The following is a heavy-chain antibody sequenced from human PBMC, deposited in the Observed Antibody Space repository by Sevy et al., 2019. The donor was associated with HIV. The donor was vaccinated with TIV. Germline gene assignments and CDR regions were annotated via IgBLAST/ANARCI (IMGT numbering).Heavy chain of an antibody. Sequence: GGSLRLSCTASGFILGYYAMHWVRQAPGKGLEWVAVSSYDGGNIYYADSVQGRFTVSRDNSKNNRYLQMNSLRPEDTAMYYLARDFYEFGDPRGLDYWGQGVLVTVSS. CDR3: ARDFYEFGDPRGLDY. J-gene: IGHJ4*02. V-gene: IGHV3-30-3*01. CDR2: SSYDGGNI. D-gene: IGHD4-17*01. CDR1: GFILGYYA.